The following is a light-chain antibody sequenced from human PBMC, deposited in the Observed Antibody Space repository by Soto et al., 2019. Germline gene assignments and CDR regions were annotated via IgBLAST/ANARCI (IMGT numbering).Light chain of an antibody. CDR3: QQYVSSVT. CDR1: QSVDSSF. J-gene: IGKJ1*01. V-gene: IGKV3-20*01. Sequence: EIVLTQSPGSLSLSPGERATLSCRASQSVDSSFFAWYQKKPGQAPRLLIYGASKRSTGIPDRFSGSGSGTEFTLTISRLEPEDFEVYYCQQYVSSVTFGQGTKVEIK. CDR2: GAS.